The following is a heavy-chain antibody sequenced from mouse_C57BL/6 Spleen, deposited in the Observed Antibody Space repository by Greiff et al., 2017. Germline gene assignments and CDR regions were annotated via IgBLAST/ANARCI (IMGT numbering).Heavy chain of an antibody. CDR3: ARGDGGY. CDR2: IYPGDGDT. V-gene: IGHV1-82*01. J-gene: IGHJ2*01. CDR1: GYAFSSSW. D-gene: IGHD2-3*01. Sequence: LQESGPELVKPGASVKISCKASGYAFSSSWMNWVKQRPGKGLEWIGRIYPGDGDTNYNGKFKGKATLTADKSSSTAYMQLSSLTSEDSAVYFCARGDGGYWGQGTTLTVSS.